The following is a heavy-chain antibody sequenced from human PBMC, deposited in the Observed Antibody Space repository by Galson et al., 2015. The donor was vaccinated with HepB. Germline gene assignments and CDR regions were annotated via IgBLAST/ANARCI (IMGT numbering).Heavy chain of an antibody. CDR3: AATPPRSMAVVLSRPSYFAY. J-gene: IGHJ4*02. D-gene: IGHD6-19*01. CDR1: GFTFDAYA. Sequence: SLRLSCAASGFTFDAYAMHWVRQAPGKGLEWVSGISWNSGSIGYADSVKGRFTISRDNAKNLLYLEMSSLRAEDTALYYCAATPPRSMAVVLSRPSYFAYWGQGTLFTASS. CDR2: ISWNSGSI. V-gene: IGHV3-9*01.